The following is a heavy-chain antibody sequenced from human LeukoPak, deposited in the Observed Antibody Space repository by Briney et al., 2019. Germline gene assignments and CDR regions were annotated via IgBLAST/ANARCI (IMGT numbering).Heavy chain of an antibody. Sequence: GGSLRLSCTASGFTFSDYYKSWIREAPGKGLEWVSYIGRSGTTIHYADSVKGRFTSSWDNAKKSLYLQMNSLRAEDTAVYYCAELGITMIGGVWGKGTTVTISS. CDR1: GFTFSDYY. J-gene: IGHJ6*04. CDR2: IGRSGTTI. D-gene: IGHD3-10*02. CDR3: AELGITMIGGV. V-gene: IGHV3-11*04.